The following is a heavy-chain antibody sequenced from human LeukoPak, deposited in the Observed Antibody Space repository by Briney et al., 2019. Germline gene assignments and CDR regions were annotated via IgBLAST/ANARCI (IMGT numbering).Heavy chain of an antibody. Sequence: PGGSLRPSCAASGFTFSSYGMHWVRQAPGKGLEWVAFIRYDGSNKYYADSVKGRFTISRDNSKNTLCLQMNSLRAEDTAVYYCAKRGSSSWSPDYWGQGTLVTVSS. V-gene: IGHV3-30*02. D-gene: IGHD6-13*01. CDR1: GFTFSSYG. CDR2: IRYDGSNK. CDR3: AKRGSSSWSPDY. J-gene: IGHJ4*02.